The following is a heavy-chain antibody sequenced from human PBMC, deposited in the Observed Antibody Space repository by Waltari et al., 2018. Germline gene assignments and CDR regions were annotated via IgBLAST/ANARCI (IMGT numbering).Heavy chain of an antibody. CDR2: IWYDGRKK. CDR1: GFTFSSYG. Sequence: QVQLVESGGGVVQPGRSLRLSCAASGFTFSSYGMHWVRQAPGKGLAWVAVIWYDGRKKYYADAVKGRFTMYRDNSKNTLYLQMNSLGAEDTAMYYWAKGRGSSSGAFDIWGQGTMVTVSS. V-gene: IGHV3-30*18. D-gene: IGHD6-6*01. J-gene: IGHJ3*02. CDR3: AKGRGSSSGAFDI.